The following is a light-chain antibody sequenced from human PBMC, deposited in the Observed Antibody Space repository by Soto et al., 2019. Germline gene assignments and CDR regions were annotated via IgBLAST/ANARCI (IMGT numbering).Light chain of an antibody. CDR1: SSDVGGYNY. J-gene: IGLJ1*01. CDR2: DVS. Sequence: QSVRTQPASVSGSPGQSITISCTGTSSDVGGYNYVSWYQQHPGKAPKLMIYDVSNRPSGVSNRFSGSKSGNTASLTISGLQAEDEADYYCSSYTRSSSYVFGTGTKVTVL. V-gene: IGLV2-14*01. CDR3: SSYTRSSSYV.